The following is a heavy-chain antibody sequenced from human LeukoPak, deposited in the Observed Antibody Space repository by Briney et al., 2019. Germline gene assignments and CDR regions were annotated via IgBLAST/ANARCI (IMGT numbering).Heavy chain of an antibody. CDR1: GYTFTNYY. CDR3: ASEEGYGGYYYYYMDV. J-gene: IGHJ6*03. D-gene: IGHD5-24*01. Sequence: ASVKVSCKASGYTFTNYYIHWVRQAPGQGLEWMGLINPSGGTTNCAQKFQGRVTITADESTSTAYMELSSLRSEDTAVYYCASEEGYGGYYYYYMDVWGKGTTVTISS. CDR2: INPSGGTT. V-gene: IGHV1-46*01.